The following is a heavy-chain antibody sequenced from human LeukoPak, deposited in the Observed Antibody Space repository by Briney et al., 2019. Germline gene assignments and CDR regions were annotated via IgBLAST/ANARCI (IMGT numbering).Heavy chain of an antibody. Sequence: PGGSLRLSCAASGYTFSNAWMSWIRQAPGKGLEWVGLIKTKTDDGTTDYAAPVKGRFTISRDDSKNTLYLQMNSLKTEDTAVYYCTTQDIVVVPAAMRGDAFDIWGRGTMVTVSS. J-gene: IGHJ3*02. CDR1: GYTFSNAW. CDR3: TTQDIVVVPAAMRGDAFDI. CDR2: IKTKTDDGTT. V-gene: IGHV3-15*01. D-gene: IGHD2-2*01.